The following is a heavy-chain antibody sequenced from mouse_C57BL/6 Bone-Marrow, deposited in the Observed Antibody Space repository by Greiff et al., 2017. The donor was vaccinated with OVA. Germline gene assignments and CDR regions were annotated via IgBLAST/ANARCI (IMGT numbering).Heavy chain of an antibody. J-gene: IGHJ2*01. CDR2: IDPETGGT. V-gene: IGHV1-15*01. D-gene: IGHD1-1*01. CDR3: TYYYGSSLYYFDY. CDR1: GYTFTDYE. Sequence: QVHVKQSGAELVRPGASVTLSCKASGYTFTDYEMHWVKQTPVHGLEWIGAIDPETGGTAYNQKFKGKAILTADKSSSTAYMELRSLTSEDSAVYYCTYYYGSSLYYFDYWGQGTTLTVSS.